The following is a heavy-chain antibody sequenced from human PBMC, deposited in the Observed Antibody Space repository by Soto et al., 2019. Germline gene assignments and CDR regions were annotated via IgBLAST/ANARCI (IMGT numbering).Heavy chain of an antibody. V-gene: IGHV2-26*01. Sequence: SGPTLVNPTETLTLTCTVSGFSLSNARMGVSWIRQPPGKALEWLAHIFSNDEKSYSTSLKSRLTISKDTSKSQVVLTMTNMDPVDTATYYCARIPGTYDFWSGYFFDYWGQGTLVTVSS. D-gene: IGHD3-3*01. CDR1: GFSLSNARMG. J-gene: IGHJ4*02. CDR3: ARIPGTYDFWSGYFFDY. CDR2: IFSNDEK.